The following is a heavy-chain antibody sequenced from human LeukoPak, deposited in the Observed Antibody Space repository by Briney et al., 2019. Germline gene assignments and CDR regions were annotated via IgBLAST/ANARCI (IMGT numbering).Heavy chain of an antibody. J-gene: IGHJ4*02. V-gene: IGHV4-39*07. CDR1: GGSISSSSYY. CDR2: IYYSGST. Sequence: SETLSLTCTVSGGSISSSSYYWGWIRQPPGKGLEWIGSIYYSGSTYYNPSLKSRVTISVDTSKNQFSLKLSSVTAADTAVYYCARGARRFDYWGQGTLVTVPS. CDR3: ARGARRFDY.